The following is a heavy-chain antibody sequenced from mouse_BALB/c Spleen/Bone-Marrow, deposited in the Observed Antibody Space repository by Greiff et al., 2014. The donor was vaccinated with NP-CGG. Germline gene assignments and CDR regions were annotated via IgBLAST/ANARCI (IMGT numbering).Heavy chain of an antibody. V-gene: IGHV4-1*02. Sequence: VESGGSLKLSCAASGFDFSRYWMSWVRQAPGKGLEWIGEINPDSSTINYTPSLKDKFIISRDNAKNTLYLQMSKVRSEDTALYYCARLGYYGSSDYWGQGTTLTVSS. D-gene: IGHD1-1*01. CDR2: INPDSSTI. J-gene: IGHJ2*01. CDR1: GFDFSRYW. CDR3: ARLGYYGSSDY.